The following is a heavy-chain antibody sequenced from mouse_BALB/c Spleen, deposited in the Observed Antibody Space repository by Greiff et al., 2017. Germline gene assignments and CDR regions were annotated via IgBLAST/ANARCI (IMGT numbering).Heavy chain of an antibody. Sequence: VQLQQSGAELVRPGSSVKISCKASGYAFSSYWMNWVKQRPGQGLEWIGQIYPGDGDTNYNGKFKGKATLTADKSSSTAYMQLSSLTSEDSAVYFCARRLRRTMDYWGQGTLVTVSA. CDR2: IYPGDGDT. CDR3: ARRLRRTMDY. D-gene: IGHD2-4*01. CDR1: GYAFSSYW. V-gene: IGHV1-80*01. J-gene: IGHJ3*01.